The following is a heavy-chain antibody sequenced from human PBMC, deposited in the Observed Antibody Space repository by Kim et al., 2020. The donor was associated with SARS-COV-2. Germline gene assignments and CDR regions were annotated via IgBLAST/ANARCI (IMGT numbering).Heavy chain of an antibody. CDR1: GFTFSSYS. CDR2: ISSSSSSN. D-gene: IGHD3-10*01. CDR3: GGKGGAEPGLYYQYGMD. V-gene: IGHV3-21*01. J-gene: IGHJ6*01. Sequence: GGSLRLSCAASGFTFSSYSMNWVRQAPGKGLEWVSSISSSSSSNYYEASESGCFTTTRDNNKNSLHQQMNSLRAEATAEYYWGGKGGAEPGLYYQYGMD.